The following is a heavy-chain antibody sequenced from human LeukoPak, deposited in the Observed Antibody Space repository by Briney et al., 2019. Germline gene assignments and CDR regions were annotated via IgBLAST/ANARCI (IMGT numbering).Heavy chain of an antibody. CDR1: GFTFNASC. Sequence: PGGSLRLSCAASGFTFNASCMNWVRQAPGRGLEWVAVISYDGSNKYYADSVKGRFTISRDNSKSTLYLQMNSLRAEDTAVYYCAKGDAFDIWGQGTMVTVSS. J-gene: IGHJ3*02. CDR3: AKGDAFDI. CDR2: ISYDGSNK. V-gene: IGHV3-30*18.